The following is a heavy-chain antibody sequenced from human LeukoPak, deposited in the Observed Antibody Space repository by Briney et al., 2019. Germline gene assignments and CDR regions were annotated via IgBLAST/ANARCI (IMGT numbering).Heavy chain of an antibody. CDR3: AKDCLGYYDSSGHFDY. CDR1: GFTFSSYA. D-gene: IGHD3-22*01. J-gene: IGHJ4*02. Sequence: GGSLRLSCAASGFTFSSYAMSWVRQAPGKGLEWVSAISGSGGSTYYADSVKGRFTISRDNSKNTLYLQMNSLRVEDTAVYYCAKDCLGYYDSSGHFDYWGQGTLVTVSS. V-gene: IGHV3-23*01. CDR2: ISGSGGST.